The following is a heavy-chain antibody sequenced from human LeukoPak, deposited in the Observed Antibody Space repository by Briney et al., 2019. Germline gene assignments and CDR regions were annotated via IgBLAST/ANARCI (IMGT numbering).Heavy chain of an antibody. D-gene: IGHD6-13*01. J-gene: IGHJ4*02. V-gene: IGHV3-74*01. CDR2: INTDGSST. CDR3: ARDPSLGNSSSWSEGYFDY. CDR1: GFTFSSYW. Sequence: PGRSLRLSCAASGFTFSSYWMHWVRQAPGKGLVWVSRINTDGSSTSYADSVKGRFTISRDNAKNTLYLQMNSLRAEDTAVYYCARDPSLGNSSSWSEGYFDYWGQGTLVTVSS.